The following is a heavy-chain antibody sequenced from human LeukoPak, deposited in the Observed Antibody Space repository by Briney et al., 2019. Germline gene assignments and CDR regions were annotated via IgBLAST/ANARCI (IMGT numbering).Heavy chain of an antibody. CDR1: GYTFTSYA. CDR2: INAGNGNT. CDR3: ARGVGSWYYCNIRGWFDP. V-gene: IGHV1-3*01. J-gene: IGHJ5*02. Sequence: ASVKVSCKASGYTFTSYAMHWVRQAPGQRLEWMGWINAGNGNTKYSQKFQGRVTITRDTSASTAYMELSSLRSEDTAVYYCARGVGSWYYCNIRGWFDPWGQGTLVTVSS. D-gene: IGHD6-13*01.